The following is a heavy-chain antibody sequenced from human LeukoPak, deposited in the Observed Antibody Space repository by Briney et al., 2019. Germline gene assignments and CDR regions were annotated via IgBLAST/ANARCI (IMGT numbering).Heavy chain of an antibody. V-gene: IGHV3-30*18. J-gene: IGHJ3*02. D-gene: IGHD4-17*01. CDR3: AKAWRAYGDYHTFDI. Sequence: PGRSLRPSCVASGFTFSSYGMHWVRQAPGKGLEWVAVILYDGSNKYNADSVKGRFTISRDTSKNTLYLQMSSLRAEDTAVYYCAKAWRAYGDYHTFDIWGQGTMVTVSS. CDR2: ILYDGSNK. CDR1: GFTFSSYG.